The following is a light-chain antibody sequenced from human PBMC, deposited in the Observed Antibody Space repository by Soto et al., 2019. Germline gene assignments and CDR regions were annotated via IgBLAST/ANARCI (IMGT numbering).Light chain of an antibody. CDR2: AAS. V-gene: IGKV1-39*01. Sequence: DIQMTQSPSSLSASVGDRVTITCRASQSISSYLNWYQQKPGKAPKLLIYAASSLQSVVPSRFWGAGSGTDFTLTPDSLRPEDFLTYHCQKTDTTPITSGLRTLL. CDR3: QKTDTTPIT. J-gene: IGKJ5*01. CDR1: QSISSY.